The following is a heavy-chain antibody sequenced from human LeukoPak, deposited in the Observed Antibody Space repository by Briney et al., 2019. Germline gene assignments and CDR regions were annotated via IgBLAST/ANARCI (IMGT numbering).Heavy chain of an antibody. CDR2: IRSEANSYAK. CDR3: AGANLDYYGMDV. V-gene: IGHV3-73*01. Sequence: PGGSLRLSCAASGFTFSGSAMHWVRQAPGKGLEWVGRIRSEANSYAKAYGESVKSRFTFSRDDSKNTAYLQMDSLQTEDTAVYYCAGANLDYYGMDVWGQGTTVTVSS. J-gene: IGHJ6*02. D-gene: IGHD4/OR15-4a*01. CDR1: GFTFSGSA.